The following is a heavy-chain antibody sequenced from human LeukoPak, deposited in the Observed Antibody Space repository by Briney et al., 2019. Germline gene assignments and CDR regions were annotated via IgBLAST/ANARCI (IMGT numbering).Heavy chain of an antibody. CDR2: IIPIFGTA. V-gene: IGHV1-69*05. CDR3: ARDQRANDYGDYPNFDY. D-gene: IGHD4-17*01. J-gene: IGHJ4*02. CDR1: GGTFSSYA. Sequence: SVKVSCKASGGTFSSYAISWVRQAPGQGLEWMGGIIPIFGTANYAQKFQGRVTITTDESTSTAYMELRSLRSDDTAVYYCARDQRANDYGDYPNFDYWGQGTLVTVSS.